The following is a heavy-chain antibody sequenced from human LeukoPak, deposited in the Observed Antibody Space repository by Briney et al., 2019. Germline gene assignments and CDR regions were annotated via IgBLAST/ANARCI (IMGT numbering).Heavy chain of an antibody. CDR2: IYTGGST. Sequence: GGSLRLSCAVSGFTVSSNYMSWVRQAPGKGLEWVAVIYTGGSTYYADSVKGRFTISRDNSKNTLYLQMNSLRVEDTAVYYCARDGDDTSGYFSPFDYWGQGTLVTVSS. J-gene: IGHJ4*02. D-gene: IGHD3-22*01. V-gene: IGHV3-53*01. CDR3: ARDGDDTSGYFSPFDY. CDR1: GFTVSSNY.